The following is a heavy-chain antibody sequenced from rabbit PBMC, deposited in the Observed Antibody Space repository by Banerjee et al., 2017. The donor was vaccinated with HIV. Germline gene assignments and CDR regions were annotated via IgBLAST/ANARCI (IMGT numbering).Heavy chain of an antibody. CDR1: GFSFSSSYW. CDR3: ARDGDL. V-gene: IGHV1S40*01. CDR2: IYNGDGST. Sequence: QSLEESGGDLVKPGASLPLTCTASGFSFSSSYWIWWVRQAPGKGLEWIGCIYNGDGSTYYASWAKGRFTISKTSSTVDLKMTSLTAADTATYFCARDGDLWGQRHPRHRL. J-gene: IGHJ4*01. D-gene: IGHD3-1*01.